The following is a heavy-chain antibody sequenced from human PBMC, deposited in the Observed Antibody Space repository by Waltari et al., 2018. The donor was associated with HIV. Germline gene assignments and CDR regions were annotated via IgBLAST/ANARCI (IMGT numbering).Heavy chain of an antibody. V-gene: IGHV3-15*01. J-gene: IGHJ4*02. CDR3: TTGSSGAEDY. Sequence: EVQLVESGGGLVKPGESLRVSCAASGFAFKKYWMSWFRQAPEKGLGWVGRIKSKQSGGTVDYAAPVKGRFTISRDDSKNMMYLQMDSLESEDTAVYYCTTGSSGAEDYWGQGTLVTVSS. D-gene: IGHD3-22*01. CDR1: GFAFKKYW. CDR2: IKSKQSGGTV.